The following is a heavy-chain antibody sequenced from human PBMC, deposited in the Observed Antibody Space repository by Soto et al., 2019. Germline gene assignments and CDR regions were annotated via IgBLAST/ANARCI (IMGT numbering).Heavy chain of an antibody. V-gene: IGHV1-18*01. CDR1: GYTFTSYG. CDR2: ISAYNGNT. D-gene: IGHD4-4*01. CDR3: ARDWVMTTVTSYYYYGMDV. J-gene: IGHJ6*02. Sequence: GASVKVSCKASGYTFTSYGISWVRQAPGQGLDWMGWISAYNGNTNYAQKLQGRVTMTTDTSTSTAYMELRSLRSDDTAVYYCARDWVMTTVTSYYYYGMDVWGQGTTVTVSS.